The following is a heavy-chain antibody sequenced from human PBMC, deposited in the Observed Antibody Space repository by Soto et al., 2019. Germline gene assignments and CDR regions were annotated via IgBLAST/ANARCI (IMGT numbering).Heavy chain of an antibody. D-gene: IGHD2-2*01. J-gene: IGHJ1*01. CDR1: GFTFSSYA. Sequence: EVQLLESGGGLVQPGGSLRLSCAASGFTFSSYAMSWVRQAPGKRLEWVSAISGSGGSTYYADSVKGRFTISRDNSKNTLYLQMNSLRAEDTAVYYCAKGCSSTSCYYAEYFQHWGQGTLVTVSS. CDR2: ISGSGGST. V-gene: IGHV3-23*01. CDR3: AKGCSSTSCYYAEYFQH.